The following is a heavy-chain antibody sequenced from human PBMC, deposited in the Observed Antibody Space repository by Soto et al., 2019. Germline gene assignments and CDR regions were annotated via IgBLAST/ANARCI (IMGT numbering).Heavy chain of an antibody. V-gene: IGHV4-59*01. CDR1: GGSISSYD. CDR3: ARGRWLQLIYFDY. J-gene: IGHJ4*02. D-gene: IGHD5-12*01. Sequence: SETLCLTCTVSGGSISSYDWSWIRQPPGKGLAWIGCIYYSGSTNYNPSLKSRVTISVDTSKNQFSLNLRSVTAADTAVYYCARGRWLQLIYFDYWGQGTLVTVS. CDR2: IYYSGST.